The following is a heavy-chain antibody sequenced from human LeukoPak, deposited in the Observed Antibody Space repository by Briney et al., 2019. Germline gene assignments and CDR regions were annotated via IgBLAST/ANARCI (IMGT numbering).Heavy chain of an antibody. Sequence: ASVKVSCTASGYTFTSYDINWVRQATGQGLEWMGWMNPNSGNTGYAQKFQGRVTITRNTSISTAYMELSSLRSEDTAVYYCARGRRDGYNYWGPGDYWGQGTLVTVSS. CDR1: GYTFTSYD. J-gene: IGHJ4*02. CDR3: ARGRRDGYNYWGPGDY. D-gene: IGHD5-24*01. CDR2: MNPNSGNT. V-gene: IGHV1-8*03.